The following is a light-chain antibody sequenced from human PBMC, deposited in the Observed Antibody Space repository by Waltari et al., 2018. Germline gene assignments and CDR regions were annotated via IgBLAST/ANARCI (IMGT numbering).Light chain of an antibody. V-gene: IGLV2-23*02. J-gene: IGLJ2*01. CDR3: CSYAGSSTFVV. Sequence: QSALTQPASVSGSPGQSITISCTGTSSDVGSYNLVSWYQQHPGKAPKLMIYEASKRPSGCSNRFAGSKSCNTASLTISGLQAEDEADYYCCSYAGSSTFVVFGGGTKLTVL. CDR1: SSDVGSYNL. CDR2: EAS.